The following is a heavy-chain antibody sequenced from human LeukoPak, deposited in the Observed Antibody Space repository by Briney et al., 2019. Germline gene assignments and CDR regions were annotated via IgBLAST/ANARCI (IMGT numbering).Heavy chain of an antibody. V-gene: IGHV3-53*01. CDR2: IYSGGTT. D-gene: IGHD1-1*01. CDR1: GFTVSSNY. Sequence: GGSLRLSCAASGFTVSSNYMSWVRQAPGKGLEWVSVIYSGGTTYYADSVKGRFTISRDNSKNTLYLQMNSLRADDTAVYYCARTGNPATGDYWGQGTLVTVSS. J-gene: IGHJ4*02. CDR3: ARTGNPATGDY.